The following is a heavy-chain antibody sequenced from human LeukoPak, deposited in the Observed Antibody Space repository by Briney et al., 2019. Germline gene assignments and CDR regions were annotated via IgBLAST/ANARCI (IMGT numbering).Heavy chain of an antibody. V-gene: IGHV3-11*01. CDR3: ARDGDCYCSSWCADAFDI. CDR1: GFTFSNYY. Sequence: PGGSLRLSCAASGFTFSNYYMSWIRQAPGKGLEWVSYISSSGSTIYYADSVKGRFTISRDNAKNSLYLQMNSLRAEDTAGYYCARDGDCYCSSWCADAFDIWGQGTMVTVSS. J-gene: IGHJ3*02. D-gene: IGHD6-13*01. CDR2: ISSSGSTI.